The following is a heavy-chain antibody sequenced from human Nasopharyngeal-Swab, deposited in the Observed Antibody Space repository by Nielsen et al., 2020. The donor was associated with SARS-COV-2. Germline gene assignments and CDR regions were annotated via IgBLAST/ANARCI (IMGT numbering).Heavy chain of an antibody. V-gene: IGHV4-34*01. Sequence: WIRQPPGKGLEWIGEINHSGSTNYNPSLKSRVTISVGTSKNQFSLKLSSVTAADTAVYYCARIEGCSSTSCYDYFDYWGQGTLVTVSS. CDR3: ARIEGCSSTSCYDYFDY. J-gene: IGHJ4*02. CDR2: INHSGST. D-gene: IGHD2-2*01.